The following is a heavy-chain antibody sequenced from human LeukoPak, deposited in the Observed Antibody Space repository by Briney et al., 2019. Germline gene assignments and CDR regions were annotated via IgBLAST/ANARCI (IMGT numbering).Heavy chain of an antibody. D-gene: IGHD6-13*01. CDR1: GFTFSTYN. CDR3: ARDGFVGAADY. Sequence: GGSLRLSCVASGFTFSTYNMIWVRQSPGKGLEWISYISSTSDTIYHADSVKGRFTISRDNAKNSLYLQMNSLRVEDTAVYYCARDGFVGAADYWGQGTLVTVSS. J-gene: IGHJ4*02. V-gene: IGHV3-48*04. CDR2: ISSTSDTI.